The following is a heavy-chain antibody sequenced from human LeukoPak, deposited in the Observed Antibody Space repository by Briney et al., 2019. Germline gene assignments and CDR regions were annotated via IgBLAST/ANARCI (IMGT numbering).Heavy chain of an antibody. CDR2: IIPIFGTA. CDR3: ARVADDCSSTSCPFDY. J-gene: IGHJ4*02. Sequence: SVKVSCKASGGTFSSYAISWVRQAPGQGLEWMGGIIPIFGTANYAQKFQGRVTITTDESTSTAYMELSSLRSEDTAVYYCARVADDCSSTSCPFDYWGQGTLVTVSS. CDR1: GGTFSSYA. D-gene: IGHD2-2*01. V-gene: IGHV1-69*05.